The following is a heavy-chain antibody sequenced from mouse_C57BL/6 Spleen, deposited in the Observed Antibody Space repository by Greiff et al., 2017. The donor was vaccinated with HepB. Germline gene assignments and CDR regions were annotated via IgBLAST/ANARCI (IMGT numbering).Heavy chain of an antibody. D-gene: IGHD1-1*01. J-gene: IGHJ4*01. CDR1: GYTFTSYW. Sequence: QVQLQQPGTELVKPGASVKLSCKASGYTFTSYWMHWVKQRPGQGLEWIGNINPSNGGTNYNEKFKSKATLTVDKSSSTAYMQLSSLTSEDSAVYYCARDPYYYGSWDYYAMDYWGQGTSVTVSS. CDR2: INPSNGGT. V-gene: IGHV1-53*01. CDR3: ARDPYYYGSWDYYAMDY.